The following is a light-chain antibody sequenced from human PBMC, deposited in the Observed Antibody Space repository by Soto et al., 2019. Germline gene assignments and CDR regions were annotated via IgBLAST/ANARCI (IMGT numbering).Light chain of an antibody. CDR2: AAS. J-gene: IGKJ3*01. CDR3: QQSYSAPT. Sequence: DLPMTQSPSSLSASVGDRVTITCRASQSISKYSNWYQQKPGKAPKLLIYAASNLQSGVPSRFSGSGSGTDFTLTISSLQPEDFATYYCQQSYSAPTFGPGTKVYV. V-gene: IGKV1-39*01. CDR1: QSISKY.